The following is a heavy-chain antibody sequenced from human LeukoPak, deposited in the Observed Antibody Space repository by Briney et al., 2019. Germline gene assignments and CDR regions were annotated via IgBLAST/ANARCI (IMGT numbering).Heavy chain of an antibody. Sequence: PSETLSLTCAVYGGSFSGYYWSWIRQPPGKGLEWIGEINHSGSTNYNPSLKSRVTISVDTSKNQFSLKLSSVTAADTAVYYCARGAVVVVAATGIDYWGQGTLVTVSS. D-gene: IGHD2-15*01. CDR2: INHSGST. J-gene: IGHJ4*02. CDR1: GGSFSGYY. V-gene: IGHV4-34*01. CDR3: ARGAVVVVAATGIDY.